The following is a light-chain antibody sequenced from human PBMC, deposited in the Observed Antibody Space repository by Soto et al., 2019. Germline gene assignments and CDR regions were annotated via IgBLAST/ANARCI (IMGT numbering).Light chain of an antibody. CDR2: GAS. V-gene: IGKV3-20*01. Sequence: DIVMTQSPATLSVSPGERATLSCSASQSVSSNLAWYQQKPGQAPRLVISGASSRATGIPDRVSGSGSGTDFTLTISRLEPEDFELYYCQQYVTSAITFGQGTRLEIK. J-gene: IGKJ5*01. CDR3: QQYVTSAIT. CDR1: QSVSSN.